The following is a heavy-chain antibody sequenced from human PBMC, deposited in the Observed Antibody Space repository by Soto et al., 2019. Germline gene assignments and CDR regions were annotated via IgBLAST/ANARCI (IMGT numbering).Heavy chain of an antibody. J-gene: IGHJ4*02. CDR2: IYDGGST. V-gene: IGHV4-30-4*01. Sequence: QVQLQESGPGLVKPSQTLSLTCTVSGDSISNVNYCWSWIRQAPDKGLEWIGHIYDGGSTYNNPCRTPRXPXVXXWSKSAFSPQRWSVRAADTAVYYCASGPSGERVVYWGPGTLV. CDR3: ASGPSGERVVY. CDR1: GDSISNVNYC. D-gene: IGHD3-10*01.